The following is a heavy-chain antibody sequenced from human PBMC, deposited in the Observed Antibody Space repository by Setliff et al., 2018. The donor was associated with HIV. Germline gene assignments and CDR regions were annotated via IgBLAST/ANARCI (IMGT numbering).Heavy chain of an antibody. CDR2: IYHTGKT. CDR1: GGSITTDGYY. J-gene: IGHJ4*02. D-gene: IGHD2-21*02. V-gene: IGHV4-31*03. Sequence: ASETLSLTCSVSGGSITTDGYYWSRIRHHPRKGLEWIGCIYHTGKTNYNPSLASRLVMSLDPSKNQFSLKLNSMTAADTAMYYCAGGRYFRDISDSRFDFWGQGKLVTVSS. CDR3: AGGRYFRDISDSRFDF.